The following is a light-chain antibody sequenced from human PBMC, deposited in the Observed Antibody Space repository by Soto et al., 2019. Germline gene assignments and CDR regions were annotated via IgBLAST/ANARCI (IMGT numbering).Light chain of an antibody. CDR2: DAS. CDR1: QSISSW. V-gene: IGKV1-5*01. J-gene: IGKJ4*01. Sequence: DIQMTQSPSTLSASVGDRVTITCRASQSISSWLAWYQQKPGKAPKLLIYDASSLESGVPSRFSGSGSGTEFTLTISSLQPDDFAAYFCQQYNSYPLTFGGGTKVDIK. CDR3: QQYNSYPLT.